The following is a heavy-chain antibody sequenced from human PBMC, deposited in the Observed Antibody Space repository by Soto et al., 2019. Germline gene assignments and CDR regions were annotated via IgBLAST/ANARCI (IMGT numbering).Heavy chain of an antibody. CDR2: INPNSGGT. CDR3: ARATGVGATPVGFDP. D-gene: IGHD1-26*01. CDR1: GYTFTGYY. J-gene: IGHJ5*02. V-gene: IGHV1-2*04. Sequence: GASVKVSCKASGYTFTGYYMHCARQAPGQGLEWMGWINPNSGGTNYAQKFQGWVTMTRDTSISTAYMELSRLRSDDTAVYYCARATGVGATPVGFDPWGQGTLVTVSS.